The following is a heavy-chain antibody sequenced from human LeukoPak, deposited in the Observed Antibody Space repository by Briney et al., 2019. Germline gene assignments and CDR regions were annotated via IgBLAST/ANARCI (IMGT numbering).Heavy chain of an antibody. Sequence: GGSLRLSCAASGFTVSSNYMSWVRQAPGKGLEWVSAISGSGGSTYYADSVKGRFTISRDNSKNTLYLQMNSLRAEDTAVYYCAKVRQQLVRLDGMDVWGQGTTVTVSS. D-gene: IGHD6-6*01. CDR3: AKVRQQLVRLDGMDV. J-gene: IGHJ6*02. CDR1: GFTVSSNY. V-gene: IGHV3-23*01. CDR2: ISGSGGST.